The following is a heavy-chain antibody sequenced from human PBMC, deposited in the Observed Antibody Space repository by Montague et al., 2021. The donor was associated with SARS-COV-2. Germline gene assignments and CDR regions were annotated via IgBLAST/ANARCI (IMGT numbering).Heavy chain of an antibody. Sequence: SLRLSCAASGFTSSSYGIHWVRQAPGKGLGWVAVISYDGSNKHYADSVKGRFTISRDNSKNTLYLQMNSLRAEDTAVYYCAKDQGDCSSSRCFRGWTYYYYGMDVWGQGTTVTVSS. CDR3: AKDQGDCSSSRCFRGWTYYYYGMDV. CDR1: GFTSSSYG. D-gene: IGHD2-2*01. V-gene: IGHV3-30*18. CDR2: ISYDGSNK. J-gene: IGHJ6*02.